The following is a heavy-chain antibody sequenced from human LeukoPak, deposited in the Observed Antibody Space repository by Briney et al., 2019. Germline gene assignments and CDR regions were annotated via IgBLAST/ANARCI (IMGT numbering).Heavy chain of an antibody. J-gene: IGHJ4*02. D-gene: IGHD6-13*01. Sequence: GGSLRLSCAASGFTFSDYYMSWIRQAPGKGLEWVSYISSSGSTIYYADSVKGRFTNSRDNAKNTLYLQLNSLRAEDTAVYYCATTGGSWYDGSFDYWGQGTLVTVSS. CDR2: ISSSGSTI. CDR3: ATTGGSWYDGSFDY. CDR1: GFTFSDYY. V-gene: IGHV3-11*04.